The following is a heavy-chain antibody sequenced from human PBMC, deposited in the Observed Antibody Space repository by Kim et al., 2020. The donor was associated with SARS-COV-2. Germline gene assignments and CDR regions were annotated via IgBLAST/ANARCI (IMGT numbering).Heavy chain of an antibody. J-gene: IGHJ6*02. D-gene: IGHD3-9*01. V-gene: IGHV3-33*01. Sequence: GGSLRLSCAASGFTFSSYGMHWVRQAPGKGLEWVAVIWYDGSNKYYADSVKGRFTISRDNSKNTLYLQMNSLRAEDTAVYYCARDPYYDILTGYVHGMDVWGQGTTVTVSS. CDR3: ARDPYYDILTGYVHGMDV. CDR2: IWYDGSNK. CDR1: GFTFSSYG.